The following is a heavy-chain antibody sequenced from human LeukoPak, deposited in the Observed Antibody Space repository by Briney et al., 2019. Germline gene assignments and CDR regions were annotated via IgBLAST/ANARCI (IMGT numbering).Heavy chain of an antibody. Sequence: SVKVSCKASGGTFSSYAISWVRQAPGQGLEWMGGIIPIFGIANYAQKFQGRVTITADKSTSTAYMELSSLRSEDTAVYYCARDTMVRGDRYYYYYGMDVWGQGTTVTVSS. CDR2: IIPIFGIA. D-gene: IGHD3-10*01. CDR3: ARDTMVRGDRYYYYYGMDV. V-gene: IGHV1-69*10. CDR1: GGTFSSYA. J-gene: IGHJ6*02.